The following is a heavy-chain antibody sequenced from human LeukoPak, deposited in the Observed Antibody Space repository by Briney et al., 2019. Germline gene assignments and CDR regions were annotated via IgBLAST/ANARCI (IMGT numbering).Heavy chain of an antibody. D-gene: IGHD3-22*01. CDR3: ASTAGSYYYDSSGYYYAFDI. J-gene: IGHJ3*02. Sequence: SETLSITCTVSGGSISSYYWSWIRQPAGKGLEWIGRIYTSGSTNYNPSLKSRVTISVDRSKNQFSLKLSSVTAADTAVYYCASTAGSYYYDSSGYYYAFDIWGQGTMVTVSS. CDR2: IYTSGST. CDR1: GGSISSYY. V-gene: IGHV4-4*07.